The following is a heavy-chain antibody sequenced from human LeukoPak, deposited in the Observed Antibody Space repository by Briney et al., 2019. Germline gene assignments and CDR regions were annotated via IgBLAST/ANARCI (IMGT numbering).Heavy chain of an antibody. V-gene: IGHV3-23*05. Sequence: GGSLRLSCVVSGFTFSDYAMNWVRQAPGKGLEWVSTFKTKYNQVYYAESVRGRFTISTDNSKNTVYLEMNSLRAEDTALYYCARSVPDYTRFDYWGQGALVTASS. J-gene: IGHJ4*02. D-gene: IGHD4-4*01. CDR1: GFTFSDYA. CDR2: FKTKYNQV. CDR3: ARSVPDYTRFDY.